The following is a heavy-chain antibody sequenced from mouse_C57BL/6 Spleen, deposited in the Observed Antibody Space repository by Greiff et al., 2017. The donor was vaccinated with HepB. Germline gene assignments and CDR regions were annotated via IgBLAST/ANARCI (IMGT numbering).Heavy chain of an antibody. V-gene: IGHV3-1*01. CDR1: GYSITSGYD. D-gene: IGHD1-1*01. J-gene: IGHJ1*03. Sequence: EVQVVESGPGMVKPSQSLSLTCTVTGYSITSGYDWHWIRHFPGNKLEWMGYISYSGSTNYNPSLKSRISITHDTSKNHFFLKLNSVTTEDTATYYCARVLTTVAPNWYFDVWGTGTTVTVSS. CDR2: ISYSGST. CDR3: ARVLTTVAPNWYFDV.